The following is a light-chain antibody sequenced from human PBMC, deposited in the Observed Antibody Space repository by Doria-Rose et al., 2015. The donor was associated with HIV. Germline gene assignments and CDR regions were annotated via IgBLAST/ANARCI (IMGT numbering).Light chain of an antibody. CDR1: QSFSSTY. CDR2: DAS. V-gene: IGKV3-20*01. Sequence: TQSPGALSLSPGERATLSCRASQSFSSTYLAWYQQKPGQAPSLLIYDASTRPTGIPDRYSASGSGTDCTLTINRLEPEDFALYYCHQYGTSWTFGQGTEVEI. J-gene: IGKJ1*01. CDR3: HQYGTSWT.